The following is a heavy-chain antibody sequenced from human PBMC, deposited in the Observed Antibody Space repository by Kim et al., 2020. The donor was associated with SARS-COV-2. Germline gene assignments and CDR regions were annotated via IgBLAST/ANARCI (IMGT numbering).Heavy chain of an antibody. J-gene: IGHJ4*02. CDR3: ARARRSGPGGY. D-gene: IGHD3-3*01. V-gene: IGHV1-18*01. Sequence: ASVKVSCKASGYSFTSYGISWVRQAPGQGLEWMGWISAYNGNRNYAQKFQGRVTLTTDTSTSTAHMELRSLRSDDTAVYYCARARRSGPGGYWGQGTLVTVSS. CDR2: ISAYNGNR. CDR1: GYSFTSYG.